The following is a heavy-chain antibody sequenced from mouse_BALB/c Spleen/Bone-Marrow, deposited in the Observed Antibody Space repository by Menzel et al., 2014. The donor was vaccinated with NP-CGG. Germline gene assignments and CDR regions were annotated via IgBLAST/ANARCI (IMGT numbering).Heavy chain of an antibody. Sequence: EVKLVGSGAELVKPGASVKLSCTASGFNLKDTYMHWVQQRPDQGLERIGRIDPANGNTKYDPKFQGKATITADTSSNTAYLQLSSLTSEDTAVYYCASYRYAWYFDVWGAGTTVTVSS. CDR2: IDPANGNT. CDR3: ASYRYAWYFDV. V-gene: IGHV14-3*02. CDR1: GFNLKDTY. J-gene: IGHJ1*01. D-gene: IGHD2-14*01.